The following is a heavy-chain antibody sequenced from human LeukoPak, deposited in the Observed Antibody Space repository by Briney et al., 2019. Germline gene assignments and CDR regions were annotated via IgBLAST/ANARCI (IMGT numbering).Heavy chain of an antibody. V-gene: IGHV3-23*01. CDR3: AKGSWFGELYFQH. Sequence: GGPLRLSRAASGFPFSSYAMSYLRAAPGKALEWVSPIHDSGGNTYYEHSVKGPFTISRDNSKNTLYLQMNSLRAEDTAVYYCAKGSWFGELYFQHWGQGTLVTVSS. CDR2: IHDSGGNT. D-gene: IGHD3-10*01. CDR1: GFPFSSYA. J-gene: IGHJ1*01.